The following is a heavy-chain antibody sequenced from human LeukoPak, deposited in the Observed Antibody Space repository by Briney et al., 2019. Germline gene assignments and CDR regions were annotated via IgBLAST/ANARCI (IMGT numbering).Heavy chain of an antibody. V-gene: IGHV4-59*02. D-gene: IGHD7-27*01. J-gene: IGHJ4*02. Sequence: SETLSLTCTVSGGSVTDYYWSWIRQSPGKGLEWIGYIYYTGTSYDPSLKSRVTISADTSKNQFSLKLISVTAADTAVYYCASRKLGNDYWGQGTLVTVSS. CDR1: GGSVTDYY. CDR2: IYYTGT. CDR3: ASRKLGNDY.